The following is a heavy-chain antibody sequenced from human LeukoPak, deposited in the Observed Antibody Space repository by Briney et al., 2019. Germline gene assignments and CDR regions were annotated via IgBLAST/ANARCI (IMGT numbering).Heavy chain of an antibody. J-gene: IGHJ3*02. V-gene: IGHV3-30*18. CDR2: ISYDGSNK. CDR1: GFTFSSYG. D-gene: IGHD1-26*01. Sequence: PGRSLRLSCAASGFTFSSYGMHWVRQAPGKGLEWVAVISYDGSNKYYADSVKGRFTISRDNSKNTLYLQINSLRAEDTAVYYCAKDIGVGADDAFDIWGQGTMVTVSS. CDR3: AKDIGVGADDAFDI.